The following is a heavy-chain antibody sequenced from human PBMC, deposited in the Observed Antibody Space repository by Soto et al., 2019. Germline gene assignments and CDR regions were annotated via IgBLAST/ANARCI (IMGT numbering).Heavy chain of an antibody. D-gene: IGHD6-13*01. CDR2: IHYSGIT. J-gene: IGHJ5*02. CDR3: ARDGSGMWQQMVQYNWFDP. V-gene: IGHV4-30-4*01. CDR1: GDSISSGDYY. Sequence: SETLSLTCTVSGDSISSGDYYWGWIRQPPGKGLEWIGFIHYSGITYYNPSLKSRVTISVDTSKNQFSLKLTSVTAADTAVYYCARDGSGMWQQMVQYNWFDPWGQGTLVTVSS.